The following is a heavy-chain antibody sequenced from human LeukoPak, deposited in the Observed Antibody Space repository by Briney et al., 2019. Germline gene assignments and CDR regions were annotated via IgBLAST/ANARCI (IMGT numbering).Heavy chain of an antibody. V-gene: IGHV1-2*02. CDR3: GSGQWLVGVFY. CDR1: GHTFTGYY. CDR2: INPNSGVT. D-gene: IGHD6-19*01. Sequence: ASVKVSCKASGHTFTGYYMHWVRQAPGQGLEWLGWINPNSGVTNYAQKSQGRITMTRDTSITTVYMELSSLTSDDTAVYYCGSGQWLVGVFYWGQGTLVTVS. J-gene: IGHJ4*02.